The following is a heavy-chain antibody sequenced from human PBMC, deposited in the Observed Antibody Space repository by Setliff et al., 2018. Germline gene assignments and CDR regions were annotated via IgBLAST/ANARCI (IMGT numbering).Heavy chain of an antibody. D-gene: IGHD3-9*01. V-gene: IGHV4-61*09. Sequence: SETLSLTCTVSGGSISSSSYYWTWIRQPAGKGLEWIGHIYTGGSTNYNPSLKSRVTMSVDTSKNQFSLKLSSVTAADTAVYYCARTLYDYDILTGPGYYFDYWGQGTLVTVSS. CDR1: GGSISSSSYY. J-gene: IGHJ4*02. CDR3: ARTLYDYDILTGPGYYFDY. CDR2: IYTGGST.